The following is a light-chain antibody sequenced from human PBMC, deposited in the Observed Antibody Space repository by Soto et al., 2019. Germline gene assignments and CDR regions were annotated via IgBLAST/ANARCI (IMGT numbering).Light chain of an antibody. CDR2: KAS. CDR3: QHYNSYSEA. Sequence: DIQMTQSPSTLPASVGDRVTITCRASQSISNWLAWYQQKPGKAPKLLIYKASTLKSGVPSRFSGSGSGTEFTLTISSLQPDDFATYYCQHYNSYSEAFGQGTKVHIK. V-gene: IGKV1-5*03. J-gene: IGKJ1*01. CDR1: QSISNW.